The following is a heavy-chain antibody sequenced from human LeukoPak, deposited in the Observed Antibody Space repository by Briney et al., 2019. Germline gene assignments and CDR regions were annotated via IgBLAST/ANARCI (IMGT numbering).Heavy chain of an antibody. CDR1: GYTFTSYG. D-gene: IGHD2-15*01. V-gene: IGHV1-18*01. Sequence: ASVKVSCKASGYTFTSYGISWVRQAPGQGLEWMGWFSGNNGNTKYAQKLQGRVTMTTDTSTSTAYMGLRSLRSDDTAVYYCARDLVSPGYCSGGTCYSFDYWGQGTLVTVSS. CDR2: FSGNNGNT. J-gene: IGHJ4*02. CDR3: ARDLVSPGYCSGGTCYSFDY.